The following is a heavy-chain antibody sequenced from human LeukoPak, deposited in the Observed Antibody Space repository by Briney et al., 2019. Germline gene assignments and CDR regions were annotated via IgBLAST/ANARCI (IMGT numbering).Heavy chain of an antibody. Sequence: GGSLRLSCAASGFTFSSYATSWVRQAPGKGLEWVSAISGSGGSTYYADSVKGRFTISRDNSKNTLYLQMNSLRAEDTAVYYCAKDYDFWSGRLHYFDYWGQGTLVTVSS. CDR2: ISGSGGST. CDR3: AKDYDFWSGRLHYFDY. D-gene: IGHD3-3*01. V-gene: IGHV3-23*01. J-gene: IGHJ4*02. CDR1: GFTFSSYA.